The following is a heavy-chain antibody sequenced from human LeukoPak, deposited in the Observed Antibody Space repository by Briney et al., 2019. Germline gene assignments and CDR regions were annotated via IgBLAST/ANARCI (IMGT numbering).Heavy chain of an antibody. J-gene: IGHJ4*02. CDR2: INPNSGGT. V-gene: IGHV1-2*02. CDR1: GYTFTGYY. Sequence: GASVKVSCKASGYTFTGYYTHWVRQAPGQGLEWMGWINPNSGGTNYAQKFQGRVTMTRDTSISTAYMELSRLRSDDTAVYYCARAREYSSSWYKYYFDYWGQGTLVTVSS. CDR3: ARAREYSSSWYKYYFDY. D-gene: IGHD6-13*01.